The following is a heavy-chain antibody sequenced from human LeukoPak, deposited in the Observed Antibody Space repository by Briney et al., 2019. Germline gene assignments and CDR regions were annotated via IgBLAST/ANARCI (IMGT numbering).Heavy chain of an antibody. CDR2: ISAYNGNT. Sequence: ASVKVSCKASGYTFTSYDINWVRQATGQGLEWMGWISAYNGNTYYAQKLQGRVTMTTDTSTSTAYMELRSLRSDDTAVYYCAREDSSGWYGGFDYWGQGTLVTVSS. V-gene: IGHV1-18*01. CDR3: AREDSSGWYGGFDY. J-gene: IGHJ4*02. CDR1: GYTFTSYD. D-gene: IGHD6-19*01.